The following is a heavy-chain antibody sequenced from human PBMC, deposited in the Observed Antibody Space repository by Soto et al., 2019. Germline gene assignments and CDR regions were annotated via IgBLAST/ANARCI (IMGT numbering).Heavy chain of an antibody. CDR3: AKVRYSSPMGYYYGMDV. D-gene: IGHD6-19*01. CDR2: IIPIFGTA. CDR1: RVAFSKFI. Sequence: AASVKVSCKASRVAFSKFIVTWVRQAPGLGLEWVGGIIPIFGTANYAQKFQGRVTITADESTSTSYMEVNNLRSEDTAVYYCAKVRYSSPMGYYYGMDVWGQGTTVTSP. V-gene: IGHV1-69*13. J-gene: IGHJ6*02.